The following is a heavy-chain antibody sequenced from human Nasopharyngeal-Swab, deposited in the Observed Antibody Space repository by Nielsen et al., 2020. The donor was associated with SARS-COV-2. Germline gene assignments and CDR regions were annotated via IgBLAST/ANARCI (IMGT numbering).Heavy chain of an antibody. J-gene: IGHJ6*02. D-gene: IGHD5-24*01. V-gene: IGHV3-30*03. CDR1: GFTFSSYG. CDR3: ARDLQVYGMDV. Sequence: GGSLRLSCAASGFTFSSYGIHWVRQAPGKGLEWVAVISYDGTNKYYADSVKGRFTISRDNSKNTLYLQMNSLRAEDTAVYYCARDLQVYGMDVWGQGTTVTVSS. CDR2: ISYDGTNK.